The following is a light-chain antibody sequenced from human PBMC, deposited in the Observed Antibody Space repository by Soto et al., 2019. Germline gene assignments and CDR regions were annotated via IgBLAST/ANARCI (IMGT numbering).Light chain of an antibody. CDR2: DND. J-gene: IGLJ1*01. Sequence: QSVLTQPPSASATPGQRVTISCSGSSSNIGNNFVSWYQHLPGTAPKLLSYDNDKRPPGISDRFSGSKSGTSATLDIAGLQTGDEADYYCGTWDTSLSAYVFGPGTKVTVL. V-gene: IGLV1-51*01. CDR3: GTWDTSLSAYV. CDR1: SSNIGNNF.